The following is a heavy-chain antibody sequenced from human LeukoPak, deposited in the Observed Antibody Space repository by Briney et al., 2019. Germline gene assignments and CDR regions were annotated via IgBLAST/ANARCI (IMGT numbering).Heavy chain of an antibody. CDR1: GYTFTIYY. V-gene: IGHV1-46*01. CDR3: ARDQYYDSKGWFDP. Sequence: ASVNVSCTASGYTFTIYYMHWVRQAPRQGLEWMGIINPSGGYTSYAQKFQGRVTMTRDTSTSTAYMELRSLRSDDTAVYYCARDQYYDSKGWFDPWGQGTLVTVSS. CDR2: INPSGGYT. J-gene: IGHJ5*02. D-gene: IGHD3-16*01.